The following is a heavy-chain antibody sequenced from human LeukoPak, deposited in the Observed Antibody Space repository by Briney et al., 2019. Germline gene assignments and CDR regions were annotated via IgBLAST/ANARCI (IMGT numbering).Heavy chain of an antibody. Sequence: ASVKVSCKVSGYTLTELSMHWVRQAPGKGLEWMGGFDPEDGETIYAQKFQGRVTMTEDTSTDTAYMELSSLRSEDTAVYYCAIHYYGSGSYDNYFDYWGQGTLVTVSS. CDR2: FDPEDGET. CDR1: GYTLTELS. J-gene: IGHJ4*02. V-gene: IGHV1-24*01. D-gene: IGHD3-10*01. CDR3: AIHYYGSGSYDNYFDY.